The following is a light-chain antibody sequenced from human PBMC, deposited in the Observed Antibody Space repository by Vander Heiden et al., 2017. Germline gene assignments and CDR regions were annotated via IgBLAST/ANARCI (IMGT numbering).Light chain of an antibody. CDR3: AAWDDSLTGLV. Sequence: QSLLTQRPATSGRPGQRDTISCSGSSANIGSNSVNWYQQLPGAAPRLLVYNNGQRPSGVPDRFSGSKSGTSASLSVSRLRSEDEADYYCAAWDDSLTGLVFGGGTKLTVL. CDR2: NNG. CDR1: SANIGSNS. V-gene: IGLV1-44*01. J-gene: IGLJ2*01.